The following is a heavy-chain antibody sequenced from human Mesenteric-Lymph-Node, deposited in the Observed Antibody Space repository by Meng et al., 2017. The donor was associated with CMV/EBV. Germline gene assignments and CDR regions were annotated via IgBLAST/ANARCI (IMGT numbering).Heavy chain of an antibody. CDR1: GYTFTNYG. CDR2: ISAYNGNT. CDR3: ARRYCSGGSCYFDN. V-gene: IGHV1-18*01. J-gene: IGHJ4*02. Sequence: ASVKVSCKASGYTFTNYGISWVRQAPGQGLEWMGWISAYNGNTNYAQKLEGRVTMTTDTSTSTAYMELRSLRSDETAVYYCARRYCSGGSCYFDNWGQGTLVTVSS. D-gene: IGHD2-15*01.